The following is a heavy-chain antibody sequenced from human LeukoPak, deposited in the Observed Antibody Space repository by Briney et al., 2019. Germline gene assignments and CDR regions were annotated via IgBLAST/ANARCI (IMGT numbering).Heavy chain of an antibody. D-gene: IGHD2-15*01. CDR2: INHSGST. J-gene: IGHJ4*02. Sequence: SETLSLTCAVYGGSFSGYYWSRIRQPPGKGLEWIGEINHSGSTNYNPSLKSRVTISVDTSKNQFSLKLSSVTAADTAVYYCARPSGGSYHFDYWGQGTLVTVSS. CDR3: ARPSGGSYHFDY. CDR1: GGSFSGYY. V-gene: IGHV4-34*01.